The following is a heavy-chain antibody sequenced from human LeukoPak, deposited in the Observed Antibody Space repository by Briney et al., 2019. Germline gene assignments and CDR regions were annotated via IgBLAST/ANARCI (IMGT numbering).Heavy chain of an antibody. J-gene: IGHJ4*02. Sequence: GGSLTLSCAPSGFTLSSYWMSWVRQAIGKGRKCVVNIEQDGSEKYYVDYVQGRFTISRDNAKNSLYLRMTSLRAEDTVRYYCAIPPGGYYFNGGQGTLVTV. CDR3: AIPPGGYYFN. CDR1: GFTLSSYW. D-gene: IGHD3-3*01. V-gene: IGHV3-7*02. CDR2: IEQDGSEK.